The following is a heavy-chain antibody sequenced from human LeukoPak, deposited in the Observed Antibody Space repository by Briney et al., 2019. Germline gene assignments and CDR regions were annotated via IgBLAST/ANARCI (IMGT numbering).Heavy chain of an antibody. V-gene: IGHV4-34*01. J-gene: IGHJ6*04. D-gene: IGHD3-9*01. CDR2: INHSGST. CDR1: GGSFSGYY. Sequence: SETLSLTCAVYGGSFSGYYWSWIRQPPGKGLEWIGEINHSGSTNYNPSLKSRVTISVDTSKNQFSLKLSSVTAADTAVYYCARWDYDILTGYCRRPARMDVWGKGATVTVSS. CDR3: ARWDYDILTGYCRRPARMDV.